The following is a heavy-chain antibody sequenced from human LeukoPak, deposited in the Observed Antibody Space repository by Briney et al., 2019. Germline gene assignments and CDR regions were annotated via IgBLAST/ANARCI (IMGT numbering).Heavy chain of an antibody. J-gene: IGHJ4*02. CDR3: ARDAWYSSGSRDY. D-gene: IGHD6-19*01. V-gene: IGHV3-33*01. CDR2: IRYDGSSE. Sequence: GRSLRLSCAASGFTFTYYGMHWVRQAPGKGLEWVAFIRYDGSSEYYADSVKGRFTISRDSSKNSLYLQMNSLRAEDTAVYYCARDAWYSSGSRDYWGQGTLVTVSS. CDR1: GFTFTYYG.